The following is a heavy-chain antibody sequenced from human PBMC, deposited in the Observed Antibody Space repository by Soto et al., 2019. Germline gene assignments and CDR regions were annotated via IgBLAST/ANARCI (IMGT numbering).Heavy chain of an antibody. J-gene: IGHJ4*02. V-gene: IGHV4-39*01. CDR1: GGSISSSSYY. D-gene: IGHD2-15*01. CDR2: IYYSGST. Sequence: SETLSLTCTVSGGSISSSSYYWGWIRQPPGKGLEWIGSIYYSGSTYYNPSLKSRVTISVDTSKNQFSLKLSSVTAADTAVYYCASLPICSGGSCYSRYFDYWGQGTLVTVSS. CDR3: ASLPICSGGSCYSRYFDY.